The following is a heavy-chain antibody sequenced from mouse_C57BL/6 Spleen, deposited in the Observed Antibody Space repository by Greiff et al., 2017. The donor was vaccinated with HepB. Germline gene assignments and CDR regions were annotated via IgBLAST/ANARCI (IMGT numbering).Heavy chain of an antibody. D-gene: IGHD1-3*01. V-gene: IGHV2-9*02. Sequence: QVQLKESGPGLVAPSQSLSITCTVSGFSLTSYGVPWVRQPPGKGLEWLGVIWAGGSTNYNSALMSRLSISKDNSKSQVFLKMNSLQTDDTAMYYCARLEDIWRQGTTLTVSS. CDR2: IWAGGST. CDR3: ARLEDI. CDR1: GFSLTSYG. J-gene: IGHJ2*01.